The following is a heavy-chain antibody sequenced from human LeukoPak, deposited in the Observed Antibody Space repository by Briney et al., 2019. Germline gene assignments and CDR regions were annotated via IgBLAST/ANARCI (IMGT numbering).Heavy chain of an antibody. V-gene: IGHV5-51*01. J-gene: IGHJ4*02. Sequence: GESLKISCKCSGFDFTAYGITWVRQMPGKGLEWMGNIYPGGSNGRYSPSFQGQVTMSADKSITTVYLQWSSLKASDTAMYYCARHFHSAWFGFWGQGSLVTVSS. CDR1: GFDFTAYG. CDR3: ARHFHSAWFGF. D-gene: IGHD5-18*01. CDR2: IYPGGSNG.